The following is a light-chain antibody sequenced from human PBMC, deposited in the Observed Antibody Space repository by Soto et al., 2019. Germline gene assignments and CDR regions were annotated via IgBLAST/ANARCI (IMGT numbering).Light chain of an antibody. Sequence: QSVLTQPPSVSGAPGQRVTISCTGNSSNLGAGCDVHWYQQLPGSAPRLLIYGNRNRPSGVPERFSGSKSGTSASLAITGLQAEDEADYYCQSFDSSLTAPILGVGTKLTVL. CDR3: QSFDSSLTAPI. V-gene: IGLV1-40*01. J-gene: IGLJ2*01. CDR2: GNR. CDR1: SSNLGAGCD.